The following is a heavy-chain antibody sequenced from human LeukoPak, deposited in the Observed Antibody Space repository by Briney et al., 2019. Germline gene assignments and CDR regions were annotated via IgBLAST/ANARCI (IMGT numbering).Heavy chain of an antibody. D-gene: IGHD1-26*01. CDR2: ISYSGCT. V-gene: IGHV4-39*01. CDR3: ARHSGSYLYYFDF. CDR1: SGAISSSSYY. J-gene: IGHJ4*02. Sequence: SETLSLTCTGSSGAISSSSYYWGWLRQPPGKGPEWIGSISYSGCTDYNPSLKSRVTISVGTSKNQFSLRLSSVTAADTAVYYCARHSGSYLYYFDFWCRGALVTVSS.